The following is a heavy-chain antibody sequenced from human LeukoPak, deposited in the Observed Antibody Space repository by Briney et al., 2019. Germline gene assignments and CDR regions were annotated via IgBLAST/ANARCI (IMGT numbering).Heavy chain of an antibody. Sequence: GGTLRLSCAASGFTFSNHGMNWVRQAPGKGLEWVSGISPSGDITYYADSVKGRFTISRDNSKNTLYLQMNSLRAEDTAVYYCAKWGCSGGSCYPFDYWGQGTLVTVSS. CDR3: AKWGCSGGSCYPFDY. CDR1: GFTFSNHG. CDR2: ISPSGDIT. V-gene: IGHV3-23*01. J-gene: IGHJ4*02. D-gene: IGHD2-15*01.